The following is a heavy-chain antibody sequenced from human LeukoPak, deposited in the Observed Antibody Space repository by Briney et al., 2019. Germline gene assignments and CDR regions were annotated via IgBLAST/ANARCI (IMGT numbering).Heavy chain of an antibody. V-gene: IGHV4-39*01. CDR2: IYYSGNT. J-gene: IGHJ4*02. Sequence: SETLSLTCTVSDGSISGSGFYWGWIRQPPGKGLEWIGSIYYSGNTYYNPSLKSRVTISVDTSENQFSLKLSSVTAADTAVYYCAGRDFYYIDYWGQGTLVTVSS. CDR1: DGSISGSGFY. CDR3: AGRDFYYIDY.